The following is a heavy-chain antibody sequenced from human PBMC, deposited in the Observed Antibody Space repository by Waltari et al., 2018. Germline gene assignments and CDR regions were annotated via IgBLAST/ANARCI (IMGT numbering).Heavy chain of an antibody. CDR3: ARATSGSLRYYYYMDV. D-gene: IGHD1-26*01. V-gene: IGHV1-3*01. CDR1: GYRFNSYA. CDR2: INAANGNT. Sequence: QVQLVQSGAEVKKPGASVKVSCKASGYRFNSYAMPWVRQAPGQRLEWMGWINAANGNTKYSQKFQGRVTITRDTSASTAYMELSSLRSEDTAVYYCARATSGSLRYYYYMDVWGKGTTVTVSS. J-gene: IGHJ6*03.